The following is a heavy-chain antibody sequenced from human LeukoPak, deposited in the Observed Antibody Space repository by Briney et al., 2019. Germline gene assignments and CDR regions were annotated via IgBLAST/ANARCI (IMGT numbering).Heavy chain of an antibody. D-gene: IGHD3-9*01. CDR2: ISGSGGSA. V-gene: IGHV3-23*01. Sequence: PGGSLRLSCAASGFTFSSYAMSWVRQAPGKGLEWVSAISGSGGSAYYADSVKGRFTISRDDSKNTLYLQMNSLRAEDTAVYYCAKSFGQIPHPRNYYDIFGGIDYWGQGTLVTVSS. CDR1: GFTFSSYA. J-gene: IGHJ4*02. CDR3: AKSFGQIPHPRNYYDIFGGIDY.